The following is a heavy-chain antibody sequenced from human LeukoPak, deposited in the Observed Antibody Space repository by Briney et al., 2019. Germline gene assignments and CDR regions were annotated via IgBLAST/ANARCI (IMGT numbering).Heavy chain of an antibody. D-gene: IGHD6-6*01. CDR2: IIPIFGTA. Sequence: ASVKVSCTASGGTFSSYGISWVRQAPGQGLEWMGGIIPIFGTANYAQKFQGRVTITADESTSTAYMELSSLRSEDTAVYYCARLDEYSSSSRYYGMDVWGQGTTVTVSS. V-gene: IGHV1-69*13. J-gene: IGHJ6*02. CDR3: ARLDEYSSSSRYYGMDV. CDR1: GGTFSSYG.